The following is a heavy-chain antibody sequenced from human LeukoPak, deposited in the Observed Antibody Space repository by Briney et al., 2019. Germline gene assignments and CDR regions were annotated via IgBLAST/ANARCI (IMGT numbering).Heavy chain of an antibody. CDR2: MKKDGSET. CDR1: GFTFSSYS. Sequence: GGSLRPSCVVSGFTFSSYSMIWVRQAPGKGPQWVANMKKDGSETNYVDSVEGRFTISRDNAKNSLYLQMNSLRAEDTAVYYCGRHRSGSGTYFIDYWGQGTLVSVSS. V-gene: IGHV3-7*01. J-gene: IGHJ4*02. CDR3: GRHRSGSGTYFIDY. D-gene: IGHD3-10*01.